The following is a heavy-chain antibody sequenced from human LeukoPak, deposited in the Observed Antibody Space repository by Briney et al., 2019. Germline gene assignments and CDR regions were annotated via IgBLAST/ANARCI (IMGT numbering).Heavy chain of an antibody. CDR2: IIPISGTA. CDR3: ARAPYCSGGSCYYYYGMDV. CDR1: GGTFSSYA. D-gene: IGHD2-15*01. Sequence: ASVNVSCKASGGTFSSYAISWVRQAPGQGLEWMGGIIPISGTANYAQKFQGRVTITADESTSTAYMELSSLRSQDTAVYYCARAPYCSGGSCYYYYGMDVWGQGTTVTVSS. J-gene: IGHJ6*02. V-gene: IGHV1-69*01.